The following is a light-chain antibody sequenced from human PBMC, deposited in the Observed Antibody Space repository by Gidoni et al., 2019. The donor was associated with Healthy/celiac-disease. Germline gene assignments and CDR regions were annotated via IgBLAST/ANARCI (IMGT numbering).Light chain of an antibody. J-gene: IGKJ2*01. Sequence: DIQMTQSPSTLSASVGDRVTITCRASQSISSWLAWYQQKPGKAPKLLIYDASSLESGVPSRFSGSGSGTEFTLTISSLQPDDFATYYCQQYNSYSQMYTFXQXTKLEIK. CDR1: QSISSW. CDR3: QQYNSYSQMYT. V-gene: IGKV1-5*01. CDR2: DAS.